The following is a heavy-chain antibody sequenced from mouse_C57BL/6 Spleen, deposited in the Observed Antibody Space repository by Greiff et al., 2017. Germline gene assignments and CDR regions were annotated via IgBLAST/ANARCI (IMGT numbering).Heavy chain of an antibody. CDR3: ARWYDYDFAWFAY. CDR2: IYPGSGST. D-gene: IGHD2-4*01. V-gene: IGHV1-55*01. CDR1: GYTFTSYW. J-gene: IGHJ3*01. Sequence: QVQLQQPGAELVKPGASVKMSCKASGYTFTSYWITWVKQRPGQGLEWIGDIYPGSGSTNYNEKFKSKATLTVDTSSSTAYMQLSSLTSEDSAVYYCARWYDYDFAWFAYWGQGTLVTVSA.